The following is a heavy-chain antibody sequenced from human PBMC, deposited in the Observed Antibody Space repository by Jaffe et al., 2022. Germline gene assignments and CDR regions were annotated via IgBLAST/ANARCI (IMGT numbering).Heavy chain of an antibody. Sequence: QVQLVQSGAEVKKPGSSVKVSCKASGGTFSSYTISWVRQAPGQGLEWMGRIIPILGIANYAQKFQGRVTITADKSTSTAYMELSSLRSEDTAVYYCARAPTTPSGAFDIWGQGTMVTVSS. CDR3: ARAPTTPSGAFDI. CDR1: GGTFSSYT. CDR2: IIPILGIA. J-gene: IGHJ3*02. V-gene: IGHV1-69*02. D-gene: IGHD4-17*01.